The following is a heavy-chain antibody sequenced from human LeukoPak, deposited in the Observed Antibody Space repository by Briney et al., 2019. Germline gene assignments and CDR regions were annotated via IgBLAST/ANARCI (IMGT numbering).Heavy chain of an antibody. J-gene: IGHJ3*02. CDR3: ARDGLGGSGAFDI. CDR2: INPDSGGT. D-gene: IGHD3-16*01. CDR1: GYTFTGYY. V-gene: IGHV1-2*02. Sequence: ASVKVSCKASGYTFTGYYIHWVRQAPGQGLEWMGWINPDSGGTNYAQKFQGGVTMPRDTSISTAYMELSRLRSDDTAVYYCARDGLGGSGAFDIWGQGTMVTVSS.